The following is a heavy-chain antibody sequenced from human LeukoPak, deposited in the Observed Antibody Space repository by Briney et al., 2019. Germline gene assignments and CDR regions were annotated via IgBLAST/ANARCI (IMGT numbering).Heavy chain of an antibody. V-gene: IGHV3-11*01. CDR2: ISSGGSTV. D-gene: IGHD3/OR15-3a*01. J-gene: IGHJ3*02. Sequence: GGSLRLSCAASGFTFRDHYMSWIRQAPGEGLEWVSNISSGGSTVYYADSVKGRFTNSRDNAKNSLSLQMNSLRAEDTAVYYCARKRMDSDAFDIWGQGTMVTVSS. CDR1: GFTFRDHY. CDR3: ARKRMDSDAFDI.